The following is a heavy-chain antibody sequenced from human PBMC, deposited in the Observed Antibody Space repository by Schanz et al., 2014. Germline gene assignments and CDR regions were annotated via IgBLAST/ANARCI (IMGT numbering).Heavy chain of an antibody. D-gene: IGHD6-19*01. V-gene: IGHV3-20*04. CDR1: GFGFDDYA. J-gene: IGHJ4*02. CDR3: ARDLISSGWYG. Sequence: EVKLLESGGHLVQPGGSLRLSCAASGFGFDDYAMSWVRQAPGKGLEWVSGINWNGGSTGYADSVKGRFTISRDNAKNSLYLQMNSLRVEDTAVYYCARDLISSGWYGWGQGTLVTVSS. CDR2: INWNGGST.